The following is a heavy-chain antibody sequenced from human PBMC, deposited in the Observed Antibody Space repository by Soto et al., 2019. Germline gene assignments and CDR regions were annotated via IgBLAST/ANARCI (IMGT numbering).Heavy chain of an antibody. CDR3: TTLGEWGSYSGY. D-gene: IGHD1-26*01. V-gene: IGHV3-73*02. CDR2: IRSKAKSFAT. J-gene: IGHJ4*02. Sequence: EVQLVESGGGLVQPGGSLKLSCAASGFTFSGASMHWVRQASGKGLEWVARIRSKAKSFATGYAESVKGRFTVSRDDSENPAYLQMNSLKTDDTAMYYCTTLGEWGSYSGYWGQGTLVTVSS. CDR1: GFTFSGAS.